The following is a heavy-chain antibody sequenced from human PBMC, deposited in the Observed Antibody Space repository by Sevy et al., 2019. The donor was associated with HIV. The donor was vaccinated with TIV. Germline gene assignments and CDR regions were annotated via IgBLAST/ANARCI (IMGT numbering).Heavy chain of an antibody. Sequence: ASVKVSCKASGYTFTSYDINWERQATGRGLEWMGWMNPNSGNTGYAQKFQGRVTMTRNTSISTAYMELSSLRSEDTAVYYCARGARYFDWLLVHAFDIWGQGTMVTVSS. CDR3: ARGARYFDWLLVHAFDI. D-gene: IGHD3-9*01. V-gene: IGHV1-8*01. CDR1: GYTFTSYD. CDR2: MNPNSGNT. J-gene: IGHJ3*02.